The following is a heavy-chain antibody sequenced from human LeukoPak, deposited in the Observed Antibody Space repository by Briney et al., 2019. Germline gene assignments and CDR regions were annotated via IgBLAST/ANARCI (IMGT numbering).Heavy chain of an antibody. D-gene: IGHD5-18*01. CDR2: IKSDGRST. J-gene: IGHJ3*02. V-gene: IGHV3-74*01. CDR3: GRPQNPEIYGYGAFDI. Sequence: GGSLGLSCAASGFTFSTYWMHWVRQAPGKGLVWVSRIKSDGRSTSYADSVKGRFTISRDNAKNTLYLQMNSLRAEDTAVYYCGRPQNPEIYGYGAFDIWGQGTMVTVS. CDR1: GFTFSTYW.